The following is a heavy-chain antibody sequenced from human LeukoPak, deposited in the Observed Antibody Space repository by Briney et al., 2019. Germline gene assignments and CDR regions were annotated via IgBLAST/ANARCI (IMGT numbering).Heavy chain of an antibody. CDR2: ISSSGSYI. CDR1: RFTFSSYS. V-gene: IGHV3-21*01. D-gene: IGHD6-13*01. CDR3: ARDGRGIAAAD. J-gene: IGHJ4*02. Sequence: PGGSLRLSCAASRFTFSSYSMNWVRQAPGKGLEWVSSISSSGSYIYYADSVKGRFTISRDNSKNTLHLQMNSLRAEDTAVYYCARDGRGIAAADWGQGTLVTVSS.